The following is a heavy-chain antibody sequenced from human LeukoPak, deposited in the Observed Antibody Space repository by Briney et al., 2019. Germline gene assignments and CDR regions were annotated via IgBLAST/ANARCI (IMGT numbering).Heavy chain of an antibody. D-gene: IGHD2-15*01. J-gene: IGHJ6*02. CDR2: MNPNSGNT. V-gene: IGHV1-8*01. CDR1: GYTFTSYD. CDR3: ARLGYCSGGSCYNPNYYYYYGMDV. Sequence: ASVKVSCKASGYTFTSYDINWVRQATGQGLEWMGWMNPNSGNTGYAQKFQGRVTMTRNTSISTAYMELSSLRSDDTAVYYCARLGYCSGGSCYNPNYYYYYGMDVWGQGTTVTVSS.